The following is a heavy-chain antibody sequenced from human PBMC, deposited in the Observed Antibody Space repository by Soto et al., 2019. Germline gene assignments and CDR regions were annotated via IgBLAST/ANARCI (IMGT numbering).Heavy chain of an antibody. CDR2: IWYDGSNK. Sequence: PGGSLRLSCAASGFTFSSYGMHWVRQAPGKGLEWVAVIWYDGSNKYYADSVKGRFTISRDNSKNTLYLQMNSLRAEDTAVYYCARGTTTVTTLVDYWGQGTLVTVSS. CDR3: ARGTTTVTTLVDY. CDR1: GFTFSSYG. D-gene: IGHD4-4*01. V-gene: IGHV3-33*01. J-gene: IGHJ4*02.